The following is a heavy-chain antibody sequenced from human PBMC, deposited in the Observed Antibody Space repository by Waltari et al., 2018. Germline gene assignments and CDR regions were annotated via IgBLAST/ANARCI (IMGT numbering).Heavy chain of an antibody. CDR1: GDSIIGNYW. J-gene: IGHJ4*02. Sequence: QVQLQESGQGLVKPSGTLSLTCSVSGDSIIGNYWWSWVRQSPEKGLEWIGQVHHSGKTHYNPSLQSQVTISVDKPKNQFSLNLNAVTAADSAVYYCAGDRAIGLFFDYWGRGTLVTVSS. CDR3: AGDRAIGLFFDY. V-gene: IGHV4-4*02. D-gene: IGHD2-2*01. CDR2: VHHSGKT.